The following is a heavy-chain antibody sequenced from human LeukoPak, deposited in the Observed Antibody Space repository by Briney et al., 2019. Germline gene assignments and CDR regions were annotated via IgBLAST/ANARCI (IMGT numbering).Heavy chain of an antibody. V-gene: IGHV1-69*13. CDR1: GGTFSSYA. D-gene: IGHD2-21*02. CDR2: IIPIFGTA. CDR3: ARSRGGRYCGGDCYSQKAYFDY. Sequence: ASVKVSCKASGGTFSSYAISWVRQAPGQGLEWMGGIIPIFGTANYAQKLQGRVTITADGSKTTAYMELSSLTTEDTAVYYCARSRGGRYCGGDCYSQKAYFDYWGQGTLVTVSS. J-gene: IGHJ4*02.